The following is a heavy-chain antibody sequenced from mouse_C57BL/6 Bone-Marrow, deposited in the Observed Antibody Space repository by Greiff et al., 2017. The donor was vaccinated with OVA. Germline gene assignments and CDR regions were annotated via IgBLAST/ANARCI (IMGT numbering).Heavy chain of an antibody. V-gene: IGHV14-4*01. D-gene: IGHD2-3*01. J-gene: IGHJ2*01. Sequence: EVQLQQSGAELVRPGASVKLSCTASGFNIKDDYMHWVKQRPEQGLEWIGWIDPENGDTEYASKFQGKATITADTSSNTAYLQLSSLTSEDTAVYYCTLYSTSYWGQGTTLTVSS. CDR2: IDPENGDT. CDR1: GFNIKDDY. CDR3: TLYSTSY.